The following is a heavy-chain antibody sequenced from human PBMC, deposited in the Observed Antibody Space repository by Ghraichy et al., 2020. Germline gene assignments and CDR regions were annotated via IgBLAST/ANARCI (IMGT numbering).Heavy chain of an antibody. Sequence: ASVKVSCKASGSHFTAPYMFLVRLSPVLRLKWMGRINPNSGGTNYAQKFQGRVTMTRDTSISTAYMELSRLRSDDTAVYYCARGTLNRVYSSSWYPPLSDWGQGTLVTVSA. CDR2: INPNSGGT. CDR1: GSHFTAPY. V-gene: IGHV1-2*06. CDR3: ARGTLNRVYSSSWYPPLSD. D-gene: IGHD6-13*01. J-gene: IGHJ4*02.